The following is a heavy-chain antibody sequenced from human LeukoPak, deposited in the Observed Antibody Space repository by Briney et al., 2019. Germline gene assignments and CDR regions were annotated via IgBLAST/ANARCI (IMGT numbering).Heavy chain of an antibody. CDR2: IYYSGST. V-gene: IGHV4-39*01. D-gene: IGHD6-19*01. Sequence: KSSETLSLTCTVSGGSISSSSYYWGWIRQPPGKGLEWIGSIYYSGSTYYNPSLKSRVTISVDTSKNQFSLKLSSVTAADTAVYYCAREGCDYWGQGTLVTVSS. CDR1: GGSISSSSYY. J-gene: IGHJ4*02. CDR3: AREGCDY.